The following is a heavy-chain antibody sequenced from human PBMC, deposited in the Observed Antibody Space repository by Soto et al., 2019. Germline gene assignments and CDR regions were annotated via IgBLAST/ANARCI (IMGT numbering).Heavy chain of an antibody. D-gene: IGHD3-10*01. J-gene: IGHJ6*02. CDR1: GGSITNYY. CDR2: INYDGYS. V-gene: IGHV4-59*08. Sequence: QVQLQESGPGLVKPSETLSLTCTVSGGSITNYYCSWFRQPPGKGLEWIGYINYDGYSAYNLSLKRRVTLSMDASKAHFCLMLESVTATDTAVYYCARHGFGPLHGLVDVWGPGTTVSVSS. CDR3: ARHGFGPLHGLVDV.